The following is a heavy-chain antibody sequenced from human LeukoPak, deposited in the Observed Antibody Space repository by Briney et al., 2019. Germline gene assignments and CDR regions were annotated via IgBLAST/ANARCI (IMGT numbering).Heavy chain of an antibody. CDR3: ARGIRAAAGPWYFDY. J-gene: IGHJ4*02. D-gene: IGHD6-13*01. CDR1: GGSISNYY. V-gene: IGHV4-59*01. Sequence: SETLSLTCTVSGGSISNYYWSWIRQPPGKGLEWIGYIYYSGSTNYNPSLKSRVTISIDTSKSQFSLKLSSVTAADTAVYYCARGIRAAAGPWYFDYWGQGTLVTVSS. CDR2: IYYSGST.